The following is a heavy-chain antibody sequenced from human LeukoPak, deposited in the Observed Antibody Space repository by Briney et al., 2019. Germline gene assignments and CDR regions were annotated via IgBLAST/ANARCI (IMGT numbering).Heavy chain of an antibody. D-gene: IGHD3-3*02. CDR1: GFTFSSYG. Sequence: GGTLRPSCAASGFTFSSYGMIWVRQAPGMGLEWVSYISSSGSPIYYADSVKGRFTISRDNAKNSVYLQMNSLRAEDTAVYYCARSIQPFEPWGQGTLVTVSS. V-gene: IGHV3-48*03. CDR3: ARSIQPFEP. J-gene: IGHJ5*02. CDR2: ISSSGSPI.